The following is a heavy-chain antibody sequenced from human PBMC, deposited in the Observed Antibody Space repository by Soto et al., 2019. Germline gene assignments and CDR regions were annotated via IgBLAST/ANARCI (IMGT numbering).Heavy chain of an antibody. V-gene: IGHV3-23*01. CDR3: TKSRRSVLMVYGFGGMDV. J-gene: IGHJ6*02. Sequence: GGSLRLSCSDSGFSVSDYAMSWVRQAPGKGLEWVSSISGSGDGTYYGDSVKGRFTLSRDTSQKTLYLQMNNLRGEDTAVYFCTKSRRSVLMVYGFGGMDVWGRGTTVTVSS. CDR2: ISGSGDGT. CDR1: GFSVSDYA. D-gene: IGHD2-8*01.